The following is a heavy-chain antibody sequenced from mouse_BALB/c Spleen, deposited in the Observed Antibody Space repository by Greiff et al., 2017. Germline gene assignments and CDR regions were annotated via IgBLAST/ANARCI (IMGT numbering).Heavy chain of an antibody. CDR3: AFMITFAY. CDR1: GFNIKDTY. J-gene: IGHJ3*01. D-gene: IGHD2-4*01. V-gene: IGHV14-3*02. Sequence: VQLKESGAELVKPGASVKLSCTASGFNIKDTYMHWVKQRPEQGLEWIGRIDPANGNTKYDPKFQGKATITADTSSNTAYLQLSSLTSEDTAVYYCAFMITFAYWGQGTLVTVSA. CDR2: IDPANGNT.